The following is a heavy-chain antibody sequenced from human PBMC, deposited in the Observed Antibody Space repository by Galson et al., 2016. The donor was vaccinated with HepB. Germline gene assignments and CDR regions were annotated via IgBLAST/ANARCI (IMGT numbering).Heavy chain of an antibody. D-gene: IGHD3-10*01. CDR3: ASPRGGHAYGFLY. CDR2: MFYSGST. J-gene: IGHJ4*02. V-gene: IGHV4-30-4*01. CDR1: GVSINNADYF. Sequence: PLSLTCTVSGVSINNADYFWSWIRQPPGKGLEWIGYMFYSGSTSYNSALKSRVSISMDTSKNQFSLKLTSVTAADTAVYYCASPRGGHAYGFLYWGQGTLATVSS.